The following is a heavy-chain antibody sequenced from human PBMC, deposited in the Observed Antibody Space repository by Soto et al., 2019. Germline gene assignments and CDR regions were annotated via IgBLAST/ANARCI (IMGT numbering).Heavy chain of an antibody. Sequence: PSETLTLTCTVSGDTISSYCWSWIRQPPGKGLEWIGYIYYSGSTNYKPSLKSRVTISVDTPKNQFSLKLTSVTAADTAVYYCARGVATIGPWGQGTLVTVSS. V-gene: IGHV4-59*01. CDR3: ARGVATIGP. D-gene: IGHD5-12*01. CDR1: GDTISSYC. CDR2: IYYSGST. J-gene: IGHJ5*02.